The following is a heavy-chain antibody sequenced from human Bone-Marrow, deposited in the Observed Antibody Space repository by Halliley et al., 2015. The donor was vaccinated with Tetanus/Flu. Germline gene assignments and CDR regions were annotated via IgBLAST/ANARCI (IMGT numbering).Heavy chain of an antibody. V-gene: IGHV3-33*01. CDR3: ARDSDTSGYYWYFDL. CDR2: IGPDGSHL. CDR1: EFPFRNYG. D-gene: IGHD3-22*01. J-gene: IGHJ2*01. Sequence: LSLTCAASEFPFRNYGMHWVRQAPGKGLEWVAAIGPDGSHLYYVDSMKGRFTISRDNSKNTLYLHVNSLRAEDTAVYYCARDSDTSGYYWYFDLWGPGTLVTVSS.